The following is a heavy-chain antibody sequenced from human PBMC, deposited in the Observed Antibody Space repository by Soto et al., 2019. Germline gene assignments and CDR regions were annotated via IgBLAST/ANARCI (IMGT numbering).Heavy chain of an antibody. CDR3: ARVVGSGYYYYYGMDV. CDR1: GASISSYY. CDR2: IYYSGST. D-gene: IGHD3-22*01. J-gene: IGHJ6*02. V-gene: IGHV4-59*08. Sequence: SETLSLTCTVPGASISSYYWTWIRQAPGKGLEWIGYIYYSGSTYYNPSLKSRVTISVDTSKNQFSLKLSSVTAADTAVYYCARVVGSGYYYYYGMDVWGQGTTVTVSS.